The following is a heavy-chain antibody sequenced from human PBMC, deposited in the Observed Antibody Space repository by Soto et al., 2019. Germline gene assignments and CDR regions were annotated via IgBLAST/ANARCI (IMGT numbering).Heavy chain of an antibody. J-gene: IGHJ6*02. D-gene: IGHD3-3*01. Sequence: AVGSLRLSCAASGFTFSSYSMNWVRQAPGKGLEWVSSISSSSSYIYYADSVKGRFTISRDNAKNSLYLQMNSLRAEDTAVYYCAREARGFWSGYAHYYYYYGMDVWGQGTTVTVSS. CDR3: AREARGFWSGYAHYYYYYGMDV. V-gene: IGHV3-21*01. CDR2: ISSSSSYI. CDR1: GFTFSSYS.